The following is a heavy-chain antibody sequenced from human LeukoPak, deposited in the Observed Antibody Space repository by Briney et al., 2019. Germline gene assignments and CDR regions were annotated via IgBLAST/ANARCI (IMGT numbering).Heavy chain of an antibody. CDR1: GFTFSKYG. CDR2: IWFDGINT. V-gene: IGHV3-33*03. J-gene: IGHJ4*02. CDR3: VSFYETY. D-gene: IGHD2-2*01. Sequence: GGSLRLSCAASGFTFSKYGMHWVRQAPGKGLEWVAVIWFDGINTNHADSLKGRFTISKDNAKNTVYLQMNNLRAEDTAVYYCVSFYETYWGRGTLVTVSS.